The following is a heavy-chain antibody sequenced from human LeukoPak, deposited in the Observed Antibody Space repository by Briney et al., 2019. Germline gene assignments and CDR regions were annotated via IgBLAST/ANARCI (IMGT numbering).Heavy chain of an antibody. CDR1: GYTFISYG. Sequence: ASVKVSCKASGYTFISYGFSWVRQAPGQGLEWMGWISAYNGYTNYAQKLQGGVTMTTDTSSSTAYMELRSLRSDDTAVYYCARGISRVGLATTGCDYSGERTLVTVSS. D-gene: IGHD5-24*01. CDR3: ARGISRVGLATTGCDY. J-gene: IGHJ4*02. V-gene: IGHV1-18*01. CDR2: ISAYNGYT.